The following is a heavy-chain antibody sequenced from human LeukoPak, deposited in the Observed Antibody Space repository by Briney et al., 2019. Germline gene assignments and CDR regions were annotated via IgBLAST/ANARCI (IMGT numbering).Heavy chain of an antibody. CDR2: LNQDGSEK. V-gene: IGHV3-7*03. J-gene: IGHJ4*02. CDR3: AKDRGSGWFY. D-gene: IGHD6-19*01. Sequence: EWVANLNQDGSEKSYVDSVQRRFTISTDNAKNSLYLQMNSLRAEDTAVYYCAKDRGSGWFYWGQGTLVTVSS.